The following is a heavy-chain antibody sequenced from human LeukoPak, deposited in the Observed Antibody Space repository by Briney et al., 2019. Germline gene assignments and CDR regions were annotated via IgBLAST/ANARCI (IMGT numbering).Heavy chain of an antibody. J-gene: IGHJ4*02. CDR1: EFTVSSNY. CDR2: IYSGGST. D-gene: IGHD3-10*01. CDR3: AKNYYGSGIGY. Sequence: GGSLRLSCAASEFTVSSNYMSWVRHAPGKGLEWVSVIYSGGSTNYADSLKGRFIISRDNSKNSLYLQMNSLRAEDTAVYYCAKNYYGSGIGYWGQGTLVTVSS. V-gene: IGHV3-66*01.